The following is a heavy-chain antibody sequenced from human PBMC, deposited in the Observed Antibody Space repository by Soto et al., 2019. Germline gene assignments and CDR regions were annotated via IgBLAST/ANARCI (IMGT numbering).Heavy chain of an antibody. CDR3: ARERGSGIYDAFDI. Sequence: GGSLRLSCAASGFTFSSYWMSWVRQAPGKGLEWVANIKQDGSEKYYVDSVKGRFTISRDNAKNSLYLQMNSLRAEDTGVYYCARERGSGIYDAFDIWGQGTMVTVSS. D-gene: IGHD3-10*01. CDR2: IKQDGSEK. J-gene: IGHJ3*02. V-gene: IGHV3-7*03. CDR1: GFTFSSYW.